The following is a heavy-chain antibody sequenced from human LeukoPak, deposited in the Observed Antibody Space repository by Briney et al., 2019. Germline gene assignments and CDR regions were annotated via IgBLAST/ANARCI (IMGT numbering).Heavy chain of an antibody. CDR1: GGSLSGYY. D-gene: IGHD5-12*01. CDR3: ARGRYDYFGIRGADSFDI. CDR2: INHSGST. Sequence: SETLSLTCAVSGGSLSGYYWTWIRQPPGKGLEWIGEINHSGSTNYNPSLKSRVTISVDTSKNHFSLRLSSVTAADTAVYYCARGRYDYFGIRGADSFDIWGQGTMVTVSS. J-gene: IGHJ3*02. V-gene: IGHV4-34*01.